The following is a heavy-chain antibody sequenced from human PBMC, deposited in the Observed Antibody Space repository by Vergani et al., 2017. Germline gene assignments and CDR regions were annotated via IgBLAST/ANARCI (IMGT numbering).Heavy chain of an antibody. CDR1: GFTFSGSA. Sequence: VQLVESGGGVVQPGRSLKLSCAASGFTFSGSAMHWVRQASGKGLEWVGRIRSKANSYATAYAASVKGRFTISRDDSKNTAYLQMNSLKTEDTAVYYCTTCTSCYTGTLDEYYYYYMDVWGKGTTVTVSS. CDR3: TTCTSCYTGTLDEYYYYYMDV. CDR2: IRSKANSYAT. J-gene: IGHJ6*03. V-gene: IGHV3-73*01. D-gene: IGHD2-2*02.